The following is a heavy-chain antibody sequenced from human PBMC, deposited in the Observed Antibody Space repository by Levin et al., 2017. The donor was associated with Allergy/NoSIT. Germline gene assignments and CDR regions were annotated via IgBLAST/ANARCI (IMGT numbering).Heavy chain of an antibody. Sequence: QSGGSLRLSCTGSGFTFGDYAMSWVRQAPGKGLEWVGFIRNKAHGGTTEYAASVKGRLTISRDDSKSIAYLQMNSLKTEDTAVYFCARGGPPNYDYNWGSYRDGYFAYWGQGTLVTVSS. D-gene: IGHD3-16*02. J-gene: IGHJ4*02. V-gene: IGHV3-49*04. CDR3: ARGGPPNYDYNWGSYRDGYFAY. CDR2: IRNKAHGGTT. CDR1: GFTFGDYA.